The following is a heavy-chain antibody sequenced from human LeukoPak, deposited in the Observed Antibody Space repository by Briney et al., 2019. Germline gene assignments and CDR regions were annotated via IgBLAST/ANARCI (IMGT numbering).Heavy chain of an antibody. D-gene: IGHD3-22*01. CDR3: ARGLGGTGGYSSGYYHYYYYYYMDV. Sequence: SETLSLTCAVYGGSFSGYYWSWIRQPPGQGLEWIGEINHSGSTNYNPSLKRRVTISVNTSKNQFSLKLSSVTAADTAVYYCARGLGGTGGYSSGYYHYYYYYYMDVWGKGTTVTVSS. V-gene: IGHV4-34*01. CDR2: INHSGST. J-gene: IGHJ6*03. CDR1: GGSFSGYY.